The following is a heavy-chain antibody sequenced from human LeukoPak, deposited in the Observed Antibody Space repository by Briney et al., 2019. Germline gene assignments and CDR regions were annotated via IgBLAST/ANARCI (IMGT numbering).Heavy chain of an antibody. D-gene: IGHD6-19*01. V-gene: IGHV1-8*01. CDR3: ARGTPTDAYSSGWYW. J-gene: IGHJ4*02. CDR1: GYTFTSYD. CDR2: MNPNSGNT. Sequence: GASVKVSCKASGYTFTSYDINWVRQATGQGVEWMGWMNPNSGNTGYAQKFQGRVTMTRNTSISTAYMELSSLRSEDTAVYYCARGTPTDAYSSGWYWWGQGTLVTVSP.